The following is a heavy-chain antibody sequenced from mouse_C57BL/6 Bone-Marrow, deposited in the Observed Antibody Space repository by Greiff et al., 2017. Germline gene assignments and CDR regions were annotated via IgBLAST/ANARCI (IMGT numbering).Heavy chain of an antibody. CDR3: ARGGLRRVDY. V-gene: IGHV3-6*01. CDR2: ISYDGSN. D-gene: IGHD2-4*01. CDR1: GYSITSGYY. Sequence: EVQLQQSGPGLVKPSQSLSLTCSVTGYSITSGYYWNWIRQFPGNKLEWMGYISYDGSNNYNPSLKNRISITRDTSKNQFFLKLNSVTTEDTATYYCARGGLRRVDYWGQGTTLTVSS. J-gene: IGHJ2*01.